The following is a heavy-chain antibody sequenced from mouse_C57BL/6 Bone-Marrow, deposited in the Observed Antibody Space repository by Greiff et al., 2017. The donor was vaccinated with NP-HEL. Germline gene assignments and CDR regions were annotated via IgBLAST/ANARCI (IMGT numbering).Heavy chain of an antibody. CDR1: EYEFPSHD. CDR3: ARTAVVPYAMDY. J-gene: IGHJ4*01. CDR2: INSDGGST. Sequence: EVKVVESGGGLVQPGESLKLSCESNEYEFPSHDMSWVSKTPEKRLELVAAINSDGGSTYYPYNMEGQFIITVDNTKKTLYLQMSSLRSEDTALYYCARTAVVPYAMDYWGQGTSVTVSS. V-gene: IGHV5-2*01. D-gene: IGHD1-1*01.